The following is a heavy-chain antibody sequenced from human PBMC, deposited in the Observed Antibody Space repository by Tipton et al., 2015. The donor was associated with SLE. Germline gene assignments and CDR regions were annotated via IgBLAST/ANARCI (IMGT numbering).Heavy chain of an antibody. J-gene: IGHJ6*02. Sequence: TLSLTCTVSGGSISSSSYYWGWIRQPPGKGLEWIGSIYYSGSTYYNPSLKSRVTISVDTSKNQFSLKLSSVTAAGTAVYYCARHIPGGSSWHYYYYYGMDVWGQGTTVTVSS. V-gene: IGHV4-39*07. CDR3: ARHIPGGSSWHYYYYYGMDV. CDR1: GGSISSSSYY. D-gene: IGHD6-13*01. CDR2: IYYSGST.